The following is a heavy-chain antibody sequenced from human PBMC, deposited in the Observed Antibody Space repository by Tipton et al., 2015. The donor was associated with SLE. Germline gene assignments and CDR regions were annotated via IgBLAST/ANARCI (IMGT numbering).Heavy chain of an antibody. CDR1: GASISSSSYY. D-gene: IGHD1-26*01. CDR2: VYYSGST. Sequence: LRLSCTVSGASISSSSYYWVWFRQPPGKGLEWTGSVYYSGSTSYNPSLKSRVTISIDTSKTQFSLQLSSVTAADTAVYFCARDTLGGLDYWGQGTLVTVSS. CDR3: ARDTLGGLDY. V-gene: IGHV4-39*07. J-gene: IGHJ4*02.